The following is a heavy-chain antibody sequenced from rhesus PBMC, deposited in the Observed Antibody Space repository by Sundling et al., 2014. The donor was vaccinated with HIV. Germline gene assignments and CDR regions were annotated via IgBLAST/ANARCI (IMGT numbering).Heavy chain of an antibody. Sequence: QVQLQDSGPGLVKPSETLSLTCAVSGGSISGSYWNWIRQSPGKGLEWLGFIGGSSGSTNYNPSLKSRVTIAKDTSKNQFSLKVRSLTAADTAVYYCARDVNTLTSYWGQGLLVTVSS. CDR3: ARDVNTLTSY. CDR2: IGGSSGST. V-gene: IGHV4-165*01. J-gene: IGHJ4*01. CDR1: GGSISGSY. D-gene: IGHD4-23*01.